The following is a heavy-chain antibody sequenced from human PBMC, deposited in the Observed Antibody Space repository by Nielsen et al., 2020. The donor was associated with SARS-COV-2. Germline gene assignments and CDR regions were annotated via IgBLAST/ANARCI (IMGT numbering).Heavy chain of an antibody. J-gene: IGHJ5*02. CDR3: ARAYYDFWSGYYRWFDP. Sequence: WIRQSPSRGLEWLGRTYYRSKWYNDYAVSVKSRITINPDTSKNQFSLQLNSVTAADTAVYYCARAYYDFWSGYYRWFDPWGQGTLVTVSS. D-gene: IGHD3-3*01. V-gene: IGHV6-1*01. CDR2: TYYRSKWYN.